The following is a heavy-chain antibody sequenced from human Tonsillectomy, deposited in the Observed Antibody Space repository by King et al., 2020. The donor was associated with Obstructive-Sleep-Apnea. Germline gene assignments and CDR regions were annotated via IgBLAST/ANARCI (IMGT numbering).Heavy chain of an antibody. CDR1: GGSISSGSYY. CDR2: IYYSGST. Sequence: QLQESGPGLVKPSETLSLTCTVSGGSISSGSYYWGWIRQPPGKGLDWIGNIYYSGSTSYNPSLKSRVTISVDTSKNQFSLKVSSVTAADTAVYYCARLRSGLDYFDYWGQGTLVTAS. D-gene: IGHD3-3*01. CDR3: ARLRSGLDYFDY. V-gene: IGHV4-39*07. J-gene: IGHJ4*02.